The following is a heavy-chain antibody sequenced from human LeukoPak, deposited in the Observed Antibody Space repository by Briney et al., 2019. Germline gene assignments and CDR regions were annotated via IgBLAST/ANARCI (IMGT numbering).Heavy chain of an antibody. V-gene: IGHV1-18*01. J-gene: IGHJ3*02. Sequence: ASVNVSFKASGYTFTSYGISWVRQAPGQGLEWMGWISAYNGNTNYAQKLQGRVTMTTDTSTSTAYMELRSLRSDDTAVCYCAREKLGDYAFDIWGQGTMVTVSS. CDR2: ISAYNGNT. CDR1: GYTFTSYG. D-gene: IGHD3-10*01. CDR3: AREKLGDYAFDI.